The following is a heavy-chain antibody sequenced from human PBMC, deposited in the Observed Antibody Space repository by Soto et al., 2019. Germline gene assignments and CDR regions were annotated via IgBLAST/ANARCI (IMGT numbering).Heavy chain of an antibody. V-gene: IGHV4-34*01. CDR1: GECFSGCC. CDR2: INHSGST. CDR3: ARRERLRDY. J-gene: IGHJ4*02. D-gene: IGHD5-12*01. Sequence: ADTLSVTCAVYGECFSGCCVRWIRQPPGKGLEWIGEINHSGSTNYNPSLKSRVTISLDTSKNQFSLKLSSVTAADTAVYYCARRERLRDYWGQGTLVTVSS.